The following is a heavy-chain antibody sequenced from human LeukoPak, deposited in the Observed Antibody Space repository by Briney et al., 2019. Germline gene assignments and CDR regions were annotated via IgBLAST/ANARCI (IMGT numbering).Heavy chain of an antibody. J-gene: IGHJ3*01. V-gene: IGHV1-2*06. CDR2: VNPDSGGI. CDR1: GYTFTDNY. Sequence: GASVKVSCKASGYTFTDNYIHWVRQAPGQGLEWMGRVNPDSGGINYAQKFQGRVTMTRDTSINTAFVELRRLRSDYTATYYCARAQNYHDRSGYSDDTFDVWGHGTMITVSS. CDR3: ARAQNYHDRSGYSDDTFDV. D-gene: IGHD3-22*01.